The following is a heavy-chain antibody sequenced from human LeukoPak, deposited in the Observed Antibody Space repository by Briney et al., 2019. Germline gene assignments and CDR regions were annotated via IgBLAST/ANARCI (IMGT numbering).Heavy chain of an antibody. CDR3: ARPLGYCSSTSCYHLNWFDP. D-gene: IGHD2-2*01. Sequence: SETLSLTCTVSGGSISSSSYYWGWIRQPPGKGLEWIGSIHYSGSTYYNPSLKSRVTISVDTSKNQFSLKLSSVTAADTAVYYCARPLGYCSSTSCYHLNWFDPWGQGTLVTVSS. J-gene: IGHJ5*02. CDR1: GGSISSSSYY. V-gene: IGHV4-39*01. CDR2: IHYSGST.